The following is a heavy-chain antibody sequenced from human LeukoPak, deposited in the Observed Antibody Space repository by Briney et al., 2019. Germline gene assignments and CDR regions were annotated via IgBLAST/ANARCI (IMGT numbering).Heavy chain of an antibody. CDR3: ARAEDYDILTGDY. J-gene: IGHJ4*02. CDR1: GFTFSNYG. D-gene: IGHD3-9*01. V-gene: IGHV3-33*01. Sequence: PGGSLRLSCAASGFTFSNYGLHWVRQAPGKSLEWLAVMWFDGSHKYYADSVKGRFTISRDNSKSMLYLQMNSLRAEDTAVYYCARAEDYDILTGDYWGQGTLVTVSS. CDR2: MWFDGSHK.